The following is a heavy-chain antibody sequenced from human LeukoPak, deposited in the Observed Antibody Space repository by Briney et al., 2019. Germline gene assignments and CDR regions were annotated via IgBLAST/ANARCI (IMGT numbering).Heavy chain of an antibody. Sequence: TGESLKISCKGSGYSFTSYWIGWVRQMPGKGLEWMGMIYPGDSDIRYSPSFQGQVTISADKSISTAYLQWSSLKASDTAMYYCARQEYCSGGSCYTWFDPWGQGTLVTVSS. D-gene: IGHD2-15*01. CDR1: GYSFTSYW. J-gene: IGHJ5*02. V-gene: IGHV5-51*01. CDR3: ARQEYCSGGSCYTWFDP. CDR2: IYPGDSDI.